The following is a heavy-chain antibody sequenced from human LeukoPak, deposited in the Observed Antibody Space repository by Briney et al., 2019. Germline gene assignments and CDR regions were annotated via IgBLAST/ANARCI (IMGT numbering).Heavy chain of an antibody. J-gene: IGHJ3*02. D-gene: IGHD1-14*01. CDR1: GGSFSGYY. Sequence: KPSETLSLTCAFYGGSFSGYYWSWIRQHPREELEWIGEIIHCGSNNYNPSPKSRVTISVDTSKNQFSLKLSSVTAADTAVYYCARGRNHAFDIWGQGTMVTVSS. V-gene: IGHV4-34*01. CDR2: IIHCGSN. CDR3: ARGRNHAFDI.